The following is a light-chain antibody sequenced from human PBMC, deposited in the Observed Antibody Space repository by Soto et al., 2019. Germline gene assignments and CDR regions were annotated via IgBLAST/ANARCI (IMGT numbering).Light chain of an antibody. CDR1: QTISSW. CDR3: QHHNRSSEA. Sequence: CRASQTISSWLAWYQQKPGKAPKLLIYKASTLKSGVPSRFSGCGPGTAYTLALRSLQSDDSAIHYCQHHNRSSEAFGQGTKVDIK. V-gene: IGKV1-5*03. CDR2: KAS. J-gene: IGKJ1*01.